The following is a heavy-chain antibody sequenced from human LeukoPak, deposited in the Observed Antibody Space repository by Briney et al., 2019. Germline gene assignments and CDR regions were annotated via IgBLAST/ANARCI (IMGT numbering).Heavy chain of an antibody. CDR1: GYTFTSYD. J-gene: IGHJ4*02. CDR3: ARGGEYQLLPFDY. CDR2: MNPNRGNT. V-gene: IGHV1-8*03. D-gene: IGHD2-2*01. Sequence: RASVKVSCKASGYTFTSYDINWVREATGQGLERMGWMNPNRGNTGYTQKFQGRVTITRNTSISTAYMELSSLRSEDTAVYYCARGGEYQLLPFDYWGQGTLVTVSS.